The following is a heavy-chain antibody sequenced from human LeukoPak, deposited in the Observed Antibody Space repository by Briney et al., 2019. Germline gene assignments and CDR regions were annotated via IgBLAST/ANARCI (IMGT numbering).Heavy chain of an antibody. V-gene: IGHV7-4-1*02. D-gene: IGHD3-10*01. J-gene: IGHJ6*03. CDR2: INTNTGNP. CDR1: GYTFTSYA. Sequence: ASVKVSCKASGYTFTSYAMNWVRQAPGQGLEWMGWINTNTGNPTYAQGFTGRFVFSLDTSVSTAYLQISSLKAEDTAVYYCARDAWGWPMVRGPLEHGAPPYYYYYMDVWGKGTTVTVSS. CDR3: ARDAWGWPMVRGPLEHGAPPYYYYYMDV.